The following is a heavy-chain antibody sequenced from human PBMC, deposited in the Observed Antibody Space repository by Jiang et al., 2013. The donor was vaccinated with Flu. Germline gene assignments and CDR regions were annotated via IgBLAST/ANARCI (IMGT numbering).Heavy chain of an antibody. CDR1: GGSISSGDYY. J-gene: IGHJ4*02. CDR3: ARGGTIFTRHFDY. Sequence: GSGLVKPSQTLSLTCTVSGGSISSGDYYWSWIRQPPGKGLEWIGYIYYSGSTYYNPSLKSRVTISVDTSKNQFSLKLSSVTAADTAVYYCARGGTIFTRHFDYWGQGTLVTVSS. V-gene: IGHV4-30-4*01. CDR2: IYYSGST. D-gene: IGHD3-3*01.